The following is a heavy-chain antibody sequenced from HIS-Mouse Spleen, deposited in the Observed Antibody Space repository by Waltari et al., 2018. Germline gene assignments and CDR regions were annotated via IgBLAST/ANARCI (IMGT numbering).Heavy chain of an antibody. CDR1: GGSIRSSRYY. CDR3: AREIPYSSSWYDWYFDL. D-gene: IGHD6-13*01. J-gene: IGHJ2*01. CDR2: IYYSGST. Sequence: QLQLQESGPGLVTPSETLSLTCTVPGGSIRSSRYYWGRIRQPPGKGLEWIGSIYYSGSTYYNPSLKSRVTISVDTSKNQFSLKLSSVTAADTAVYYCAREIPYSSSWYDWYFDLWGRGTLVTVSS. V-gene: IGHV4-39*07.